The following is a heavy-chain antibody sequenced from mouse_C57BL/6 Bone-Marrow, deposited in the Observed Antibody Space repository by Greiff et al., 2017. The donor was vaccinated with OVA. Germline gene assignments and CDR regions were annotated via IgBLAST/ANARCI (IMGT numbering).Heavy chain of an antibody. CDR3: AREEYYYGSRGMDD. Sequence: VLLQQPAAELVKSGASVKMSCKASGYTFTSYWITCVNQRPGLGLGWSGDIYPGSGCTNYNEKFKSTATLTLETSSTAVFIQLSSLTSEEATVYYCAREEYYYGSRGMDDWGQGTSVTVSS. CDR1: GYTFTSYW. D-gene: IGHD1-1*01. CDR2: IYPGSGCT. V-gene: IGHV1-55*01. J-gene: IGHJ4*01.